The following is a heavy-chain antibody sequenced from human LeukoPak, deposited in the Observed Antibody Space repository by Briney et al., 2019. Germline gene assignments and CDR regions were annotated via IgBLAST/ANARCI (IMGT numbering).Heavy chain of an antibody. D-gene: IGHD6-13*01. J-gene: IGHJ6*03. CDR2: ISAYNGNT. CDR1: GYTVTSYG. Sequence: ASVKVSCKASGYTVTSYGISWVRQAPGQGLEWMGWISAYNGNTNYAQKLQGRVTMTTDTSTSTAYMELRSLRSDNTAVYYCARAKAAAGKGYYYYMDVWGKGTTVTVSS. CDR3: ARAKAAAGKGYYYYMDV. V-gene: IGHV1-18*01.